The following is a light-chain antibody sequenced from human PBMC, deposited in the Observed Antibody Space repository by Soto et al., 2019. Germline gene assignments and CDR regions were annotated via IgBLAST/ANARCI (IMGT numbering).Light chain of an antibody. Sequence: EIVLTQSPATLSLSPGARATLSCRASQTISNRLLAWYQQKPGQSPRLLIYGASSRATGIPDRFIGSGSGTDFTLTISRLEPEDFAVYACQQYGRAPITFGQGTRLEIK. CDR1: QTISNRL. CDR3: QQYGRAPIT. CDR2: GAS. J-gene: IGKJ5*01. V-gene: IGKV3-20*01.